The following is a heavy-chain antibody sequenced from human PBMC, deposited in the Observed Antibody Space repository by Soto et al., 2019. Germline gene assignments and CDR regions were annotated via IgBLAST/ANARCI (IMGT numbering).Heavy chain of an antibody. CDR1: GFTFSDSY. V-gene: IGHV3-11*01. CDR3: ARVSWREKYGMDV. Sequence: GGSLRLCCAASGFTFSDSYMIWIRQAPGKGLEWISYITFSGNTVYYADSLKGRFTISRDNAKNSLYLQMNRLRAEDTAVYYCARVSWREKYGMDVWGQGTTVTVSS. J-gene: IGHJ6*02. CDR2: ITFSGNTV.